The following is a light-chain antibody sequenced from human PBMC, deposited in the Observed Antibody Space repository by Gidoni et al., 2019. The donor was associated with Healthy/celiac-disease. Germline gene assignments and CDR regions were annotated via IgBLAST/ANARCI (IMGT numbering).Light chain of an antibody. Sequence: QSVLTQPPSVSGAPGQRVTISCTGSSSNIVAGYDVPWYQQLPGTAPKLLIYGNSNRPSGVPDRFSGSKSGTSASLAITGLQAEDEADYYCQSYDSSLSGNYIFGTGTKVTVL. J-gene: IGLJ1*01. CDR2: GNS. V-gene: IGLV1-40*01. CDR3: QSYDSSLSGNYI. CDR1: SSNIVAGYD.